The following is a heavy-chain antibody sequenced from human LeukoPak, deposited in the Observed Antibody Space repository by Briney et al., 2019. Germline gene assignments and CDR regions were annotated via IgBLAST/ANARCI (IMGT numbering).Heavy chain of an antibody. V-gene: IGHV4-4*07. D-gene: IGHD3-10*01. J-gene: IGHJ4*02. CDR3: ARDTYYYGSGSYGFDY. CDR1: GVSISSYY. CDR2: IYTSGST. Sequence: SESLSLTCTVSGVSISSYYWSWIRQPAGKGLEWIGRIYTSGSTNYNPSLKSRVTMSVDTSKNQFSLKLSSVTAADTAVYYCARDTYYYGSGSYGFDYWGQGTLVTVSS.